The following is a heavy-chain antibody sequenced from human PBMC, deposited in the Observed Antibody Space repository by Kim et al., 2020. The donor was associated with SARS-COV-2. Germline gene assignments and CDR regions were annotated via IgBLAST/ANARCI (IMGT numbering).Heavy chain of an antibody. J-gene: IGHJ4*02. CDR2: ISSSSSYI. Sequence: GGSLRLSCAASGFTFSSYSMNWVRQAPGKGLEWVSSISSSSSYIYYADSVKGRFTISRDNAKNSLYLQMNSLRAEDTAVYYCASNPTTYYDFWSGYYGTYFDYWGQGTLVTVSS. V-gene: IGHV3-21*01. CDR3: ASNPTTYYDFWSGYYGTYFDY. CDR1: GFTFSSYS. D-gene: IGHD3-3*01.